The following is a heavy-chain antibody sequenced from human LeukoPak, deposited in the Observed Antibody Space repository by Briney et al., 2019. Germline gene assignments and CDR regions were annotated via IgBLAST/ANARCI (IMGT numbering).Heavy chain of an antibody. CDR2: ISGSGGST. Sequence: GGSLRLSCAASGFTFSSYAMSWVRQAPGKGLEWVSAISGSGGSTYYADSVKGRFTISRDNSKNTLYLQMNSLRAEDTAVYYCAKDPRTHRGYYDFWSGYSGYYWSDPWGQGTLVTVSS. CDR3: AKDPRTHRGYYDFWSGYSGYYWSDP. J-gene: IGHJ5*02. CDR1: GFTFSSYA. D-gene: IGHD3-3*01. V-gene: IGHV3-23*01.